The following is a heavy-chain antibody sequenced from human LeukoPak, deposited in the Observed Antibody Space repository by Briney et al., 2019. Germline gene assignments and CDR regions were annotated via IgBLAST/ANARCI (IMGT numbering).Heavy chain of an antibody. D-gene: IGHD3-10*01. J-gene: IGHJ4*02. Sequence: SETLSLTCTVSGGSISSSSYYWAWIRQPPGKGLEWIGSIYYSGSTYYNPSLKRRVTIPVDTSKNQFSLKLSSVTAADTAVYYCARPGVLLWFGELLSVDYFDYWGQGTLVTVSS. CDR2: IYYSGST. CDR1: GGSISSSSYY. V-gene: IGHV4-39*01. CDR3: ARPGVLLWFGELLSVDYFDY.